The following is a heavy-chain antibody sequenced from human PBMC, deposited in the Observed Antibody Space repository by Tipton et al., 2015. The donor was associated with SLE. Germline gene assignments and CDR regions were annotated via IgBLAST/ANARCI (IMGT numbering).Heavy chain of an antibody. D-gene: IGHD2-8*01. CDR2: IWYDGSNK. J-gene: IGHJ3*02. V-gene: IGHV3-33*01. CDR1: GFTFSSYG. CDR3: ARDGVWNSLWAFDI. Sequence: RSLRLSCAASGFTFSSYGMHWVRQAPGKGLEWVAVIWYDGSNKYYADSVKGRFTISRDNSKNTLYLQMNSLRAEDTAVYYCARDGVWNSLWAFDIWGQGTMVTVSS.